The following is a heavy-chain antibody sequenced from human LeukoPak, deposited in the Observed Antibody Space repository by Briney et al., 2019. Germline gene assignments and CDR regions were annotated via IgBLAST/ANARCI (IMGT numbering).Heavy chain of an antibody. D-gene: IGHD6-6*01. CDR2: VYSSGST. Sequence: PSETLSLTCTVSGGSINTYYWSWIRQPPGKGLEWIGYVYSSGSTDYNPSLKSRVSISVDTSKNQFSLKLSSVTAADTAVYYCARLGSSIFNGFDSWGQGSLVTVSS. CDR1: GGSINTYY. V-gene: IGHV4-4*09. CDR3: ARLGSSIFNGFDS. J-gene: IGHJ4*02.